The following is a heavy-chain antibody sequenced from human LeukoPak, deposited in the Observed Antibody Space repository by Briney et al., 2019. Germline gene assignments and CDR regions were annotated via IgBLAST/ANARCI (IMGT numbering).Heavy chain of an antibody. CDR1: GFTFSSYA. J-gene: IGHJ4*02. D-gene: IGHD3-22*01. CDR2: ISGSGFTT. CDR3: AKRTDNSAYQDFDY. V-gene: IGHV3-23*01. Sequence: PGGSLRLSCATSGFTFSSYAMSWVRQAPGKGLEWVSTISGSGFTTYYADSVQGRFTISRDNPKNTLYLQMNSLRADDTAVYYCAKRTDNSAYQDFDYWGQGILVTVSS.